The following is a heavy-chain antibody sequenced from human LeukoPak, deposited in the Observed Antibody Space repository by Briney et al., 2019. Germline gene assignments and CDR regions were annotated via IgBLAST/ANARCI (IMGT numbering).Heavy chain of an antibody. CDR1: GGSISSSSYY. V-gene: IGHV4-39*01. CDR2: IYYSGST. CDR3: ARREWANYYYYYMDV. D-gene: IGHD3-3*01. Sequence: PSETPSLTCTVSGGSISSSSYYWGWIRQPPGKGLEWIGSIYYSGSTYYNPSLKSRVTISVDTSKNQFSLKLSSVTAADTAVYYCARREWANYYYYYMDVWGKGTTVTVSS. J-gene: IGHJ6*03.